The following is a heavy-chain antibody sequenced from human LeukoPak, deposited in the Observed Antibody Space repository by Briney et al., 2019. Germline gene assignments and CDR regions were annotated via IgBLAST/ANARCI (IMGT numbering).Heavy chain of an antibody. CDR2: IYYSGST. D-gene: IGHD2-21*02. Sequence: SETPSLTCTVSGGSISSSSYYWGWIRQPPGKGLEWIGSIYYSGSTYYNPSLKSRVTISVDTSKNQFSLKLSSVTAADTAVYYCARVARMAPPYVVVTAIFIDYWGQGTLVTVSS. CDR3: ARVARMAPPYVVVTAIFIDY. J-gene: IGHJ4*02. V-gene: IGHV4-39*07. CDR1: GGSISSSSYY.